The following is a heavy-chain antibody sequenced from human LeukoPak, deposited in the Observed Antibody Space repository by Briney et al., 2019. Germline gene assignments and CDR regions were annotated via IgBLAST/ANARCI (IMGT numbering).Heavy chain of an antibody. CDR1: GFTFSDYY. V-gene: IGHV3-11*01. Sequence: PGGSLRLSCAASGFTFSDYYMSWIRQAPGKGLEWVPYISSSGSTIYYADSVKGRFTISRDNAKNSLYLQMNSLRAEDTAVYYCARDLFEGRPAVVAHDAFDIWGQGTMVTVSS. CDR3: ARDLFEGRPAVVAHDAFDI. D-gene: IGHD2-15*01. J-gene: IGHJ3*02. CDR2: ISSSGSTI.